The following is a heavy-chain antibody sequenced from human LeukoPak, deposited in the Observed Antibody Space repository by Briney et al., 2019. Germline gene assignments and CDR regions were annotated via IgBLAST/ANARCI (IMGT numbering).Heavy chain of an antibody. CDR3: ASHTYYYSSGSFAY. J-gene: IGHJ4*02. V-gene: IGHV1-8*01. D-gene: IGHD3-10*01. Sequence: AASLKLSCKASGYTFTSYDINWVRQATGQGPEWMGWMNPSSGNTGYAQRFQGRVTMTRDTSINTAYLELSSLRSEDTAVYYCASHTYYYSSGSFAYWGQGTLVTVSS. CDR1: GYTFTSYD. CDR2: MNPSSGNT.